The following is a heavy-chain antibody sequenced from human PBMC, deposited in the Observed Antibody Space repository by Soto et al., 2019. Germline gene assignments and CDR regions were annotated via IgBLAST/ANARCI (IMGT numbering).Heavy chain of an antibody. V-gene: IGHV4-39*01. J-gene: IGHJ6*03. Sequence: SETLSLTCTVSGGSISSSSYYWGWIRPPPGKGLEWIGSIYYSGSTYYNPSLKSRVTISVDTSKNQFSLKLSSVTAADTAVYYCARPVRGYYYYYYMDVWGKGTTVTVSS. CDR3: ARPVRGYYYYYYMDV. CDR1: GGSISSSSYY. CDR2: IYYSGST.